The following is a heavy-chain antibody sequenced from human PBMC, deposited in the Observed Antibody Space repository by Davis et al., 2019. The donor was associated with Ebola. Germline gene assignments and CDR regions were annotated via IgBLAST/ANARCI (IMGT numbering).Heavy chain of an antibody. D-gene: IGHD3-3*01. J-gene: IGHJ4*02. V-gene: IGHV4-38-2*02. CDR3: ARGYDFWSV. CDR2: MYHSGRA. CDR1: GYSISSGFS. Sequence: SETLSLTCTVSGYSISSGFSWGWIRQPPGKGLEWIGSMYHSGRANYNPSLKSRVTISGDTSKNQFSLRLSSVTAADTAVYYCARGYDFWSVWGQGTLVTVSS.